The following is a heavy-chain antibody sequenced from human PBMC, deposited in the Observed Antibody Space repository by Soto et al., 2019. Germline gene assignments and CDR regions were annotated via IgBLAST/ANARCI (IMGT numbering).Heavy chain of an antibody. CDR1: GGSFSGYY. D-gene: IGHD3-22*01. V-gene: IGHV4-34*01. Sequence: SETLSLTCAVHGGSFSGYYWDWIRQPPGKGLEWIGEVNHGGTSNYNPSLKSRAIISVDTSKNQFSLKLTSVTAEDTAVYYCAKSLGDYYDSSGLHYYYYGMDVWGQGTTITVSS. J-gene: IGHJ6*02. CDR2: VNHGGTS. CDR3: AKSLGDYYDSSGLHYYYYGMDV.